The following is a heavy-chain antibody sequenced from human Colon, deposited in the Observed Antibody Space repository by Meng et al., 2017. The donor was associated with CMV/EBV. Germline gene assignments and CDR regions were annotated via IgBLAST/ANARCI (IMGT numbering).Heavy chain of an antibody. CDR2: IYSGGSST. CDR3: AKDYWGYFQH. D-gene: IGHD7-27*01. CDR1: GFTFSSYA. J-gene: IGHJ1*01. V-gene: IGHV3-23*03. Sequence: LSCAASGFTFSSYAMSWVRQAPGKGLEWVSVIYSGGSSTYYADSVKGRFTISRDNSKNTLYLQMNSLRAEDTAVYYCAKDYWGYFQHWGQGTLVTVSS.